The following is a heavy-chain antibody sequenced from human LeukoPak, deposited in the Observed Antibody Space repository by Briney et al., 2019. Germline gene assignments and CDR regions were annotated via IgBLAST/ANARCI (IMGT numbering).Heavy chain of an antibody. Sequence: GGSLRLSCAASGFTFSSYSMNWVRQAPGKGLEWVSSISSSSYIYYADSVKGRFTISRDNAKNSLYLQMNSLRAEDTAVYYCASDSSSSKIFDYWGQGTLVTVSS. CDR1: GFTFSSYS. CDR2: ISSSSYI. V-gene: IGHV3-21*01. D-gene: IGHD6-6*01. J-gene: IGHJ4*02. CDR3: ASDSSSSKIFDY.